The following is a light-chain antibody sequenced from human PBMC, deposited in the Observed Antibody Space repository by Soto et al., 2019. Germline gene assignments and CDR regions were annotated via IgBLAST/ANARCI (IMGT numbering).Light chain of an antibody. CDR2: RNN. Sequence: QSVLTQPPSASGTPGQRVTISFSGSSSNIGSNYVYWYQQLPGTAPKLLIYRNNQRPSGVPDRFSGSKSGTSASLAISGLRSEDEADDYCAAWDDSLSGGVFGGGTKLTVL. V-gene: IGLV1-47*01. CDR3: AAWDDSLSGGV. J-gene: IGLJ3*02. CDR1: SSNIGSNY.